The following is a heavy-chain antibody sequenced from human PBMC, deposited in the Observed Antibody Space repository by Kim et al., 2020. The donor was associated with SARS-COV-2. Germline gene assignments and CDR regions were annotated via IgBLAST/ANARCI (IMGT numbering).Heavy chain of an antibody. CDR1: GFTFSSYW. CDR2: IKQDGSEK. J-gene: IGHJ5*02. CDR3: ARDGSGSYYKPQGP. V-gene: IGHV3-7*03. D-gene: IGHD3-10*01. Sequence: GGSLRLSCAASGFTFSSYWMSWVRQAPGKGLEWVANIKQDGSEKYYVDSVKGRFTISRDNAKNSLYLQMNSLRAEDTAVYYCARDGSGSYYKPQGPWGQGTLVTVSS.